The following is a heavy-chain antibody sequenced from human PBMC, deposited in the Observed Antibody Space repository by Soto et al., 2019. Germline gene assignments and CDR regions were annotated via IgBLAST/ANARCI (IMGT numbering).Heavy chain of an antibody. V-gene: IGHV1-2*02. J-gene: IGHJ4*02. CDR2: INPNSGGT. Sequence: SVKVSCKASGYTFTGYYMHWVRQAPGQGLEWMGWINPNSGGTNYAQKFQGRVTMTRDTSISTAYMELSRLRSDDTAVYYCARIPLPGIAVAGTSDYWGQGTLVTVSS. D-gene: IGHD6-19*01. CDR1: GYTFTGYY. CDR3: ARIPLPGIAVAGTSDY.